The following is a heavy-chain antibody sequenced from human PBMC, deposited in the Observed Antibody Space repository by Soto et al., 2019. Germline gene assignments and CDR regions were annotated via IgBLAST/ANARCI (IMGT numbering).Heavy chain of an antibody. J-gene: IGHJ5*02. CDR2: IYYSGTT. D-gene: IGHD4-17*01. V-gene: IGHV4-30-4*01. CDR1: YGSISNGDYY. CDR3: ARALTSVNWFDP. Sequence: SETLSLTCTVSYGSISNGDYYWSWIRQSPGMDLEWIGYIYYSGTTYYKPSLKSRVSISVDTSKNQFSLKLTSVTAADTAVYYCARALTSVNWFDPWGQGTLVTVSS.